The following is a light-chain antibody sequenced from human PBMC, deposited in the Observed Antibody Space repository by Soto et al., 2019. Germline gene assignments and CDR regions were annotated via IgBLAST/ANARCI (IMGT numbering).Light chain of an antibody. J-gene: IGLJ1*01. Sequence: QSVLTQPASVSGSPGQSITISCTGTSSTVGGFNVVSWYQQHPGKAPKVIIYEGIKRPSGVSNRFSGSNSGSTASLTISGPQAEDEADYCCCSNVSATTYVFGTGTKLTVL. V-gene: IGLV2-23*01. CDR1: SSTVGGFNV. CDR2: EGI. CDR3: CSNVSATTYV.